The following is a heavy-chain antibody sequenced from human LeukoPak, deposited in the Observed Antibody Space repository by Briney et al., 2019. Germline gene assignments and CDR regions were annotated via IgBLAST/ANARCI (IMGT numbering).Heavy chain of an antibody. CDR3: AKATAMVTN. J-gene: IGHJ4*02. CDR2: ISSSSSTI. Sequence: GGSLRLSCAASGFTFSSYSMNWVRQAPGKGLEWVSYISSSSSTIYYADSVKGRFTISRDNAKDSLYLQMNSLRAEDTALYYCAKATAMVTNWGQGTLVTVSS. CDR1: GFTFSSYS. V-gene: IGHV3-48*04. D-gene: IGHD5-18*01.